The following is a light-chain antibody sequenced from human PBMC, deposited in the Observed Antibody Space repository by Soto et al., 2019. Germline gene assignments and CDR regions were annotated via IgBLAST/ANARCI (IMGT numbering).Light chain of an antibody. CDR1: QVIGNPY. CDR2: ATS. Sequence: DIQMTQSPSSLSASVGDTVTVTCRASQVIGNPYIGWYQQKVGRPPKRLIYATSTLQSGAPSRFSGSGSGTVFSLTISSLQPEDSATYYCLQYWDYSWTFGQGTKVDIK. J-gene: IGKJ1*01. V-gene: IGKV1-17*01. CDR3: LQYWDYSWT.